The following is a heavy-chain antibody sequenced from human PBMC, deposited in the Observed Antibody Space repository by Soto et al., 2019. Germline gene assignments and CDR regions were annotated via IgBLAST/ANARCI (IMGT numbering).Heavy chain of an antibody. V-gene: IGHV1-69*08. J-gene: IGHJ4*02. Sequence: QVQLVQSGAEVKKPGSSVKVSCKASADTFTGYTVTWVRQAPGQGLEWVGRVIPILGASNFAQKFQGRVTISADKSTDTAYMVLTGLTSEDTAGYYCARSRGSYDSNFDSWGQGTLVTVSS. CDR2: VIPILGAS. CDR3: ARSRGSYDSNFDS. D-gene: IGHD3-16*01. CDR1: ADTFTGYT.